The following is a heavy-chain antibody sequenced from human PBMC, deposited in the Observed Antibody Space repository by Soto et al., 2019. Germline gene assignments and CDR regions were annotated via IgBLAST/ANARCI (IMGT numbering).Heavy chain of an antibody. V-gene: IGHV3-64D*06. CDR2: ISSNGGST. Sequence: GGSLRLSCSASGLTFSSYAMHWVRQAPGKGLEYVSAISSNGGSTYYADSVKGRFTISRDNSKNTLYLQMSSLRAEDTAVYYCVTSERLRTYCTNGVCYTIPPESLLDYWGQVTLVTVPS. CDR1: GLTFSSYA. CDR3: VTSERLRTYCTNGVCYTIPPESLLDY. J-gene: IGHJ4*02. D-gene: IGHD2-8*01.